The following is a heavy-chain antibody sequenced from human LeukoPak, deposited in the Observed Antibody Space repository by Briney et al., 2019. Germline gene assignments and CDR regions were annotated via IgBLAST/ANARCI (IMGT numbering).Heavy chain of an antibody. V-gene: IGHV3-30*02. CDR2: IRYDGSNK. Sequence: GGSLRLSCAASGFTFSSYGMHWVRQAPGKGLEWVAFIRYDGSNKYYADSAKGRFTISRDNSKNTLYLQMNSLRAEDTAVYYCAKGTQNFDYWGQGTLVTVSS. J-gene: IGHJ4*02. CDR1: GFTFSSYG. CDR3: AKGTQNFDY.